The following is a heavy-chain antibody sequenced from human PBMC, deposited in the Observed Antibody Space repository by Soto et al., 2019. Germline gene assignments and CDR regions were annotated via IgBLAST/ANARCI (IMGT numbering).Heavy chain of an antibody. CDR2: IIPIFGTA. CDR1: GGTFSNYA. J-gene: IGHJ6*02. V-gene: IGHV1-69*06. Sequence: QVQLMQSGTEVKKPGSSVKVSCKASGGTFSNYAVSWVRQTPGQGLEWMGGIIPIFGTAIYPQRFQGRFTNVADKSTSTAFRELSSLRSEDTAMYYCATNAYHDFWRGYFHGMDVWGQGTTVIVSS. D-gene: IGHD3-3*01. CDR3: ATNAYHDFWRGYFHGMDV.